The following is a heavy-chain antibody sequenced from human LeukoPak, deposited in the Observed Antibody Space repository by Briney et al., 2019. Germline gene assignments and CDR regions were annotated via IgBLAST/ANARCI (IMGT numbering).Heavy chain of an antibody. J-gene: IGHJ4*02. D-gene: IGHD1-1*01. CDR1: GFTFSDYG. CDR2: FSTSSDYI. Sequence: GGSLRLSCAASGFTFSDYGMNWVRQAPGKGLEWVASFSTSSDYIYYADSVRGRFTISRDNAKNSLLLQMNSLRAEDTAVYYCARGYGTLYYFDSWGQGTLVTVSS. V-gene: IGHV3-21*01. CDR3: ARGYGTLYYFDS.